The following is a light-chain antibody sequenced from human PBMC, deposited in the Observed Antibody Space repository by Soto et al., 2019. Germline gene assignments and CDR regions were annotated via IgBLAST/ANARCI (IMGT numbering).Light chain of an antibody. Sequence: DIQMTQSPSTPSASVGDRVTITCRASQSISSWLAWYQQKPGKAPKLLIYDASSLESRVPSRFSGSGSGTEFTLTISSLQPDDFATYYCQQYNSLTYPFGQGTKLEIK. CDR2: DAS. CDR3: QQYNSLTYP. CDR1: QSISSW. V-gene: IGKV1-5*01. J-gene: IGKJ2*01.